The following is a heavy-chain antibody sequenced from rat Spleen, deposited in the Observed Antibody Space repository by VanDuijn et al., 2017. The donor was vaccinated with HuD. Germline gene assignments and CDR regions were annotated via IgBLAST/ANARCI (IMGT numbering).Heavy chain of an antibody. J-gene: IGHJ2*01. CDR2: ISYDGSLT. D-gene: IGHD4-1*01. CDR1: GFTFSNYG. CDR3: ARRTTGLFDY. Sequence: EVQLVESGGGLVQPGRSMKLSCAASGFTFSNYGMAWVRQAPKKGLEWVATISYDGSLTYYRDSVKGRFTISRDNAKTTLYLQMDSLRSEDTATYYCARRTTGLFDYWGQGVMVTVSS. V-gene: IGHV5-29*01.